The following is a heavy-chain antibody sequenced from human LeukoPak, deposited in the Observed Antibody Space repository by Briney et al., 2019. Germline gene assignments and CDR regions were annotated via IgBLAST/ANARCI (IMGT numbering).Heavy chain of an antibody. J-gene: IGHJ6*02. V-gene: IGHV3-30-3*01. CDR3: ARGSWRSHRGSYYGMDV. Sequence: GGSLRLSCAASGFTFSSYAMNWVRQAPGKGLEWVAVISYDGSNKYYADSVKGRFTISRDNSKNTLYLQMNSLRAEDTAVYYCARGSWRSHRGSYYGMDVWGQGTTVTVSS. D-gene: IGHD3-16*01. CDR2: ISYDGSNK. CDR1: GFTFSSYA.